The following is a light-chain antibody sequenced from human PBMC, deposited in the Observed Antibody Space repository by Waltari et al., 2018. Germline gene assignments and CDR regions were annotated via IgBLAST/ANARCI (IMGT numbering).Light chain of an antibody. J-gene: IGKJ5*01. CDR2: DAS. CDR3: EQCDSLPMT. Sequence: DIQMTQSPSSLSASVGDRVTITCQASQAISTHLNWKQQTPGKAPKLLIYDASSLETGVPSRFSGSGSGSDFTFTITSLQPEDIGTYYCEQCDSLPMTFGQGTRLEI. V-gene: IGKV1-33*01. CDR1: QAISTH.